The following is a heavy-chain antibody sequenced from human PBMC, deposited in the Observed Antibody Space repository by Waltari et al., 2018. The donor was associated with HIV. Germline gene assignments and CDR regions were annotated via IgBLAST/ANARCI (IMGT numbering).Heavy chain of an antibody. CDR1: GGSISSSSYY. D-gene: IGHD2-8*02. V-gene: IGHV4-39*07. Sequence: QLQLQESGPGLVKPSETLSLTCTVSGGSISSSSYYWGWIRQPPGKGLEWIGSIYYSGSTYYNPSLKSRVTISVDTSKNQFSLKLSSVTAADTAVYYCARDPVVWPQIDYWGQGTLVTVSS. CDR3: ARDPVVWPQIDY. CDR2: IYYSGST. J-gene: IGHJ4*02.